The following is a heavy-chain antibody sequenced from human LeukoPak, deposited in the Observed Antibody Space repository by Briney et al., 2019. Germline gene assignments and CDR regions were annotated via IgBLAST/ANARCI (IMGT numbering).Heavy chain of an antibody. V-gene: IGHV4-4*07. J-gene: IGHJ4*02. CDR1: GGSISNYY. CDR3: ARGGYTIFDY. Sequence: SETLSLTCTVSGGSISNYYWSWIRQPAGKGLEFIGRIYSSGSTNYNPSLKSRVTMSVDTSKNQFSLRLSSVAAADSAMYYCARGGYTIFDYWGQGALVTVSS. D-gene: IGHD1-1*01. CDR2: IYSSGST.